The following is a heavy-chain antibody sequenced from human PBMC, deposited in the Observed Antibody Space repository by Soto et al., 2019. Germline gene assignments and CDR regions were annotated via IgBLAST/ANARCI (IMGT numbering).Heavy chain of an antibody. V-gene: IGHV3-7*01. D-gene: IGHD2-2*01. CDR3: AREGGQYCSSTSCYSRAYFDY. CDR2: IKQDGSEK. Sequence: GGSLRLSCAASGFTFSSYWLSWVRQAPGKGLEWVANIKQDGSEKYYVESVKGRFTISRANAKNSLYLQMTSLRAEDTAVYDCAREGGQYCSSTSCYSRAYFDYWGQGTLVTVSS. J-gene: IGHJ4*02. CDR1: GFTFSSYW.